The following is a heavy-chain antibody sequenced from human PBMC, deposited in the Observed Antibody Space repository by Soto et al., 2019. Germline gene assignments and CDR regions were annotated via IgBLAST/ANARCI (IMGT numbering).Heavy chain of an antibody. D-gene: IGHD6-19*01. CDR3: AGFLSGWYGGNWSDP. CDR2: IYYSGST. J-gene: IGHJ5*02. Sequence: SETLSLTCTVSGGSISSYYWSWLRQPPGKGLEWIGYIYYSGSTNYNPSLKSRVTISVDTSKNQFSLKLSSVTAADTAVYYCAGFLSGWYGGNWSDPWGQGTLVTVST. CDR1: GGSISSYY. V-gene: IGHV4-59*01.